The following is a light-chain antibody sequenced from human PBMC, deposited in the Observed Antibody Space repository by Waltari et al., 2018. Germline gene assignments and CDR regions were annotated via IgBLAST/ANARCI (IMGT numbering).Light chain of an antibody. V-gene: IGKV3-20*01. CDR1: QSRTKRY. Sequence: RASQSRTKRYVVLYKHKPGQAPRLLIYSASNRAAGIPDRFSGSGSGTNFTLTISRLEPDDSAVYYCQQYGSSIMYTFGQGTKLEIK. CDR2: SAS. CDR3: QQYGSSIMYT. J-gene: IGKJ2*01.